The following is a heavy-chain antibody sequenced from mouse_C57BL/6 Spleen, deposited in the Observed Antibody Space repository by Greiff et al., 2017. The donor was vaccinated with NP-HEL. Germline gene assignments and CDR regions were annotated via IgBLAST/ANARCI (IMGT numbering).Heavy chain of an antibody. D-gene: IGHD1-1*01. CDR1: GFNIKDYY. V-gene: IGHV14-2*01. CDR2: IDPEDGEN. CDR3: ARSVYYGSSYWDY. Sequence: EVQLQQSGAELVKPGASVKLSCTASGFNIKDYYMHWVKQRTEQGLEWIGRIDPEDGENKYAPKFQGKATITADTSSNTAYLQLSSLTSEDTAVYYCARSVYYGSSYWDYWGQGTTLTVSS. J-gene: IGHJ2*01.